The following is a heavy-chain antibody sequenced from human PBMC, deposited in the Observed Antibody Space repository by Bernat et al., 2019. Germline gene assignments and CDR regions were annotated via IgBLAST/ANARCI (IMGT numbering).Heavy chain of an antibody. CDR1: GFTFSSYS. CDR3: ARADDILTGYYYFDY. V-gene: IGHV3-21*01. J-gene: IGHJ4*02. Sequence: EVQLVESGGGLVKPGGSLRLSCAASGFTFSSYSMNWVRQAPGKGLEWVSSISSSSSYIYYADSAKGRFTISRDNAKNSLYLQMNSLRAEDTAVYYCARADDILTGYYYFDYWGQGTLVTVSS. D-gene: IGHD3-9*01. CDR2: ISSSSSYI.